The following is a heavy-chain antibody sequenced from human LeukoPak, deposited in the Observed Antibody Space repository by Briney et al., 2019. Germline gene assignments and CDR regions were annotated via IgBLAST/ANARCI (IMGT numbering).Heavy chain of an antibody. V-gene: IGHV3-30*04. CDR3: AKDGVYSSSWYDFDY. Sequence: GRSLRLSCAASGFTFSSYAMHWVRQAPGKGLEWVAVISYDGSNKYYADSVKGRFTISRDNSKNTLYLQMNSLRAEDTAVYYCAKDGVYSSSWYDFDYWGQGTLVTVSS. CDR2: ISYDGSNK. CDR1: GFTFSSYA. J-gene: IGHJ4*02. D-gene: IGHD6-13*01.